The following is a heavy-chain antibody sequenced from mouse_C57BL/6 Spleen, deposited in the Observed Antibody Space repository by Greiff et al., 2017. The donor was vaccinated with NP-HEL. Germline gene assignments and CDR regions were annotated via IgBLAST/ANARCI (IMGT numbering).Heavy chain of an antibody. CDR1: GYSFTDYN. Sequence: VQLQQSGPELVKPGASVKISCKASGYSFTDYNMNWVKQSNGKSLEWIGVINPNYGTTSYNQKFKGKATLTVDQSSSTAYMQLHSLTSEDSAVSYCARSDCSDYYWYFDVWGTGTTVTVSS. J-gene: IGHJ1*03. CDR3: ARSDCSDYYWYFDV. CDR2: INPNYGTT. V-gene: IGHV1-39*01. D-gene: IGHD2-13*01.